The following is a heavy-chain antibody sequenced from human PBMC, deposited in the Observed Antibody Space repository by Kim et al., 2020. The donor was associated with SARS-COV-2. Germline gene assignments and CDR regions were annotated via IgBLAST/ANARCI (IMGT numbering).Heavy chain of an antibody. D-gene: IGHD3-22*01. V-gene: IGHV3-23*01. CDR1: GFTFSSYA. Sequence: GGSLRLSCAASGFTFSSYAMSWVRQAPGKGLEWVSAISGSGGSTYYADSVKGRFTISRDNSKNTLYLQMNSLRAEDTAVYYCAKTWGPMIVVPTPFDPWGQGTLVTVSS. CDR2: ISGSGGST. CDR3: AKTWGPMIVVPTPFDP. J-gene: IGHJ5*02.